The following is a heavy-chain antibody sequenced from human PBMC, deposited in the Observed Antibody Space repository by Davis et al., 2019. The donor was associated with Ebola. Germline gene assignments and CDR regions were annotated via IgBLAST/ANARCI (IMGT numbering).Heavy chain of an antibody. Sequence: GGSLRLSCATSGLTSSNFGMSWVRQAPGKGLEWVATIRKDGVQKFYVDSVKGRFIISRDNARNSLYLQMNSLRAEDTAVYYCMSLSGGSWGQGTLVTVSS. V-gene: IGHV3-7*01. D-gene: IGHD3-16*01. CDR3: MSLSGGS. CDR1: GLTSSNFG. CDR2: IRKDGVQK. J-gene: IGHJ5*02.